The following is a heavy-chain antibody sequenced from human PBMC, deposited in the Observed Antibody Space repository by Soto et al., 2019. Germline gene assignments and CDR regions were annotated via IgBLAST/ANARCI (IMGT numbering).Heavy chain of an antibody. CDR2: ISSTGRNT. D-gene: IGHD1-20*01. J-gene: IGHJ4*02. CDR1: GCIFSDYY. Sequence: GGALRLSCAASGCIFSDYYMSWIRQAPGNGLEWVSTISSTGRNTYYADSVKGRFTISRDNSKNTVYLQMNSLRAEDTAVYYCVKAVYLLDFDYWGQGTLVTVSS. CDR3: VKAVYLLDFDY. V-gene: IGHV3-23*01.